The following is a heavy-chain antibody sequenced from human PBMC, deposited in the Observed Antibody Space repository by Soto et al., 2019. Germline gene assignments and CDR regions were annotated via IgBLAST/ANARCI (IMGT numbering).Heavy chain of an antibody. V-gene: IGHV1-69*01. Sequence: QVQLVQSGAEVKKPGSSVKISCKASGGTFSSYAISWVRQAPGQGLEWMGGIIPIFGTANYAQKFQGRVTITADESTGTAYMELSSLRSEDTAVYYCARGYYDSSGYPAHLDYWGQGTLVTVSS. CDR2: IIPIFGTA. D-gene: IGHD3-22*01. J-gene: IGHJ4*02. CDR1: GGTFSSYA. CDR3: ARGYYDSSGYPAHLDY.